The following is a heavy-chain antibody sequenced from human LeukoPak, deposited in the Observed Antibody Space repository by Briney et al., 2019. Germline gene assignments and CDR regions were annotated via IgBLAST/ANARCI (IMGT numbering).Heavy chain of an antibody. CDR2: IIPIFGTA. V-gene: IGHV1-69*06. J-gene: IGHJ4*02. CDR1: GYTFTGYY. Sequence: SVKVSCKASGYTFTGYYMHWVRQAPGQGLEWMGGIIPIFGTANYAQKFQGRVTITADKSTSTAYMELSSLRSDDTAMFYCARDERYDSSGYPFDYWGQGTLVTVSS. D-gene: IGHD3-22*01. CDR3: ARDERYDSSGYPFDY.